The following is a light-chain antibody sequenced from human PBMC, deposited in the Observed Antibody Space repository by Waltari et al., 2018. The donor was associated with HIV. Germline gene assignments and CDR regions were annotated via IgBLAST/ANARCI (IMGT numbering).Light chain of an antibody. CDR2: DAS. J-gene: IGKJ1*01. CDR3: QQYNNWPPWT. Sequence: EIVMTQSPATLSVSPGERATLSCRASQSVSSNIAWYQQKPGQAPRLLIFDASTRATGIPARFSGSGSGTEFTLTISSPHSEDSAVYYCQQYNNWPPWTFGQGTKVEIK. V-gene: IGKV3-15*01. CDR1: QSVSSN.